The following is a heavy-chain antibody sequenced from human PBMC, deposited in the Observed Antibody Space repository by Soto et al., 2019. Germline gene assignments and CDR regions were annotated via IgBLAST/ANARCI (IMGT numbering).Heavy chain of an antibody. V-gene: IGHV3-33*01. CDR2: IWYDGSKK. J-gene: IGHJ5*02. CDR1: GFTHNTYA. Sequence: PGGSLRLSCAASGFTHNTYAMHWVRQAPGKGLEWVAVIWYDGSKKYYAGSVKGRFTISRDNSNNTVYLQMNGLRAEDTAVYYCARGPVVVTATHWFDPWGQGTLVTVSS. D-gene: IGHD2-15*01. CDR3: ARGPVVVTATHWFDP.